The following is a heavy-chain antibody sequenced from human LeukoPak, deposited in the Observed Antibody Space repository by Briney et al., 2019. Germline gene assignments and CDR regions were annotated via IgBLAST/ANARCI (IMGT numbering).Heavy chain of an antibody. V-gene: IGHV3-30*03. CDR3: AGAIGYFDY. D-gene: IGHD2-21*01. CDR2: ISYDGSDK. CDR1: GFTFSTHA. Sequence: GGSLRLSCAASGFTFSTHAMHWVRQAPGKGLEWVGVISYDGSDKYYVDSVKGRFTISRDNSKNTLYLQMNSLRAEDTAVYYCAGAIGYFDYWGQGTLVTVSS. J-gene: IGHJ4*02.